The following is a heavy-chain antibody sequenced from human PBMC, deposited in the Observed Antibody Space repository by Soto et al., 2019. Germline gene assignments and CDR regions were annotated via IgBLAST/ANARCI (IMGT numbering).Heavy chain of an antibody. Sequence: EVQLVESGGGLVQPGGSLRLSCAASGFTFSDHYMDWVRQAPGKGLEWVGRTRNKANSYTTEYAASVKGRFTISRDDSKNSLYLQMNSLKTEDTAVYYCARRRDGYNSAPIDYWGQGALVTVSS. CDR3: ARRRDGYNSAPIDY. D-gene: IGHD5-12*01. CDR1: GFTFSDHY. CDR2: TRNKANSYTT. J-gene: IGHJ4*02. V-gene: IGHV3-72*01.